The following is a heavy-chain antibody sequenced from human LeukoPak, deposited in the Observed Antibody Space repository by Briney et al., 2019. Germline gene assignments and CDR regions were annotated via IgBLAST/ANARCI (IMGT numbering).Heavy chain of an antibody. D-gene: IGHD1-26*01. CDR3: SHSKRGGGYYINAFAV. J-gene: IGHJ3*01. V-gene: IGHV4-59*01. Sequence: PSETLSLTCTVSGASTSAYYWSWIRQPPGKGLEWIGYTYSGGNANYNPSPKRRVTISIDTPENQFSLTLTSTTVADADVSFCSHSKRGGGYYINAFAVWGQGTLVTISS. CDR2: TYSGGNA. CDR1: GASTSAYY.